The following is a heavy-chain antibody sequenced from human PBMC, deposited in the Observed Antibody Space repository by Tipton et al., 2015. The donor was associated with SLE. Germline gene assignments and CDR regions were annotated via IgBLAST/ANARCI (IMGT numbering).Heavy chain of an antibody. D-gene: IGHD3-22*01. CDR3: ARQVVYDTSGYYYFDS. CDR1: GGSFSGYY. J-gene: IGHJ4*02. CDR2: INHSGST. Sequence: GLVKPSETLSLTCAVYGGSFSGYYWNWIRQPPGKGLEWIGEINHSGSTHYNPSLKSRVTISVDTSKSQFSLRLNSVTAADTAVYYCARQVVYDTSGYYYFDSWGQGTLVTVSS. V-gene: IGHV4-34*01.